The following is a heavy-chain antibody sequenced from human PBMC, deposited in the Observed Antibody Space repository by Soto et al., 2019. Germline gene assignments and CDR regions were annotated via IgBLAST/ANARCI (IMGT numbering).Heavy chain of an antibody. CDR2: VSGRGSQT. CDR3: AKDLRKGTGAFDL. D-gene: IGHD3-10*01. Sequence: EMQLLESGGGLVQPGGSLRLSCAASGFTFSSYAMNWVRQAPGKGLEWVSIVSGRGSQTYYADSVKGRFTISRDNSKNMVYLEVSRLRDDDTAVYFCAKDLRKGTGAFDLWGQGTKVIVSS. CDR1: GFTFSSYA. V-gene: IGHV3-23*01. J-gene: IGHJ3*01.